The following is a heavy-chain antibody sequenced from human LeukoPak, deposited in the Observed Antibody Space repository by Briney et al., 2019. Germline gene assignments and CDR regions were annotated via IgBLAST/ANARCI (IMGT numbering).Heavy chain of an antibody. Sequence: PGGSLRLSCAASGFTFSSYGMHWVRQAPGKGLEWVAVISYDGSNEYYTDSVKGRFTISRDNSKNTLYLQMNSLRAEDTAVYYCARLYGGNSYYFDYWGQGTLVTVSS. CDR1: GFTFSSYG. CDR2: ISYDGSNE. CDR3: ARLYGGNSYYFDY. D-gene: IGHD4-23*01. J-gene: IGHJ4*02. V-gene: IGHV3-30*19.